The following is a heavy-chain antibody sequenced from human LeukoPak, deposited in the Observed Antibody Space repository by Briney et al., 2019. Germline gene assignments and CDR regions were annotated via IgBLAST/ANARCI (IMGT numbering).Heavy chain of an antibody. CDR1: GYSISSGYY. D-gene: IGHD3-10*01. CDR3: ARDSKSNYYGSGDAFDI. CDR2: IYTSGST. V-gene: IGHV4-38-2*02. Sequence: SETLSLTCTVSGYSISSGYYWGWIRQPPGKGLEWIGRIYTSGSTNYNPSLKSRVTMSVDTSKNQFSLKLSSVTAADTAVYYCARDSKSNYYGSGDAFDIWGQGTMVTVSS. J-gene: IGHJ3*02.